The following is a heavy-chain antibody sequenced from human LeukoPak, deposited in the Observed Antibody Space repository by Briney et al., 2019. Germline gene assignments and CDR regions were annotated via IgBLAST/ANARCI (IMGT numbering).Heavy chain of an antibody. D-gene: IGHD6-13*01. CDR1: GGTISRYY. V-gene: IGHV4-4*07. Sequence: PSETLSLSCTVAGGTISRYYWSWIRQPAGKGLEWIGRIYTTGSTNYNPSLKRRVTMSVDTSKNQFSLKLSSVTAADTAVYYCARVEVGSWYGGQYNWFDPWGQGTLVTVSS. J-gene: IGHJ5*02. CDR2: IYTTGST. CDR3: ARVEVGSWYGGQYNWFDP.